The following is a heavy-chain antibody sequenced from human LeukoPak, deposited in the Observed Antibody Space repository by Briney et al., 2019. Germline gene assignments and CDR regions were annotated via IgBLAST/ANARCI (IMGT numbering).Heavy chain of an antibody. D-gene: IGHD7-27*01. CDR1: GGSISPYF. J-gene: IGHJ5*02. CDR2: IYYSGST. Sequence: SETLSLTCTVSGGSISPYFWSWIRQPPGKGLEWIGYIYYSGSTNYNPSLKSRVTISVDTSKNQFSLKLSSVTAADTAVYYCARSNQLGELEINWFDPWGQGTLVTVSS. V-gene: IGHV4-59*01. CDR3: ARSNQLGELEINWFDP.